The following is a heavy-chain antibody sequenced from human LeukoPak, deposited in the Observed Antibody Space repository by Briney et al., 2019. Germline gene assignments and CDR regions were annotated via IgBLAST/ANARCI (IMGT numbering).Heavy chain of an antibody. CDR3: ARGIYCGGYCYRGTDC. Sequence: PSETLSLTCTVSGGSISSGGYYWSWIRQHPGKGLEWIGYIYYSGSTYYNPSLKSRVTISVDTSKNQFSLRLSSVTAADTAVYYCARGIYCGGYCYRGTDCWGQGTLVTVSS. CDR2: IYYSGST. V-gene: IGHV4-31*03. J-gene: IGHJ4*02. D-gene: IGHD2-21*01. CDR1: GGSISSGGYY.